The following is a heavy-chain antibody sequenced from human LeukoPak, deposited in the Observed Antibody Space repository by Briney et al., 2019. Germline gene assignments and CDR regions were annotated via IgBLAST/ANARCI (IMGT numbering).Heavy chain of an antibody. Sequence: SETLSLTCTVSGGSISSSSFYWGWIRQPPGKGLEWIGSIYYSGSTYYNPSLKSRVTISVDTSKNQFSLKLSSVTAADTAVYYCARWFRITMVRGVRSWSDPWGQGTLVTVSS. D-gene: IGHD3-10*01. V-gene: IGHV4-39*07. CDR3: ARWFRITMVRGVRSWSDP. CDR2: IYYSGST. CDR1: GGSISSSSFY. J-gene: IGHJ5*02.